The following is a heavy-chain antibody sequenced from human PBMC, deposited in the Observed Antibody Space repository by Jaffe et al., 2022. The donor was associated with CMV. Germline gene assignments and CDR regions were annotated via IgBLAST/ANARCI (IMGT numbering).Heavy chain of an antibody. Sequence: QVHLQQWGAGLLKPSETLSLTCVVSGGSFSDNTWTWIRQPPGKGLEWIGEINQGGETDYNPSLESRLAISVDTSKNQVSLKLTSVTAADTAVYYCARTARGARFDMVRGILTPRKFYHGLDVWGQGTTVTVSS. D-gene: IGHD3-10*01. V-gene: IGHV4-34*02. J-gene: IGHJ6*02. CDR2: INQGGET. CDR1: GGSFSDNT. CDR3: ARTARGARFDMVRGILTPRKFYHGLDV.